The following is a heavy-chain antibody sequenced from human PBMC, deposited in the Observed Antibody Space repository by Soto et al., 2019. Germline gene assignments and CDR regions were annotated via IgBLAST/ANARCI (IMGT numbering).Heavy chain of an antibody. D-gene: IGHD2-8*02. V-gene: IGHV3-23*01. CDR1: GFLFIDYA. J-gene: IGHJ4*02. Sequence: PGGSMRLSCIASGFLFIDYARSWVRKGTGKGLEWVAGISFSGDNTNYADSVKGRFITSRDNSKNTLYLLMNRLRAEDIGIYYCAKIALVGSFGFELARDYWGQGILVTV. CDR2: ISFSGDNT. CDR3: AKIALVGSFGFELARDY.